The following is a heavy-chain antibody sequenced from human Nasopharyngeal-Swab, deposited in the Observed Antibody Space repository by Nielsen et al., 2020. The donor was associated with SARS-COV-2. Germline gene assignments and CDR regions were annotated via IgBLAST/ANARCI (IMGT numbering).Heavy chain of an antibody. V-gene: IGHV3-33*01. D-gene: IGHD4-23*01. CDR2: IWYDGSNK. CDR1: VFTFSNYG. CDR3: AAAPSGDYGGY. Sequence: LSLTCAASVFTFSNYGMHWVRQAPGKGLEWVAVIWYDGSNKYYADSVKGRFTISRDNSKNTVYLQMNSLRAEDTAVYYCAAAPSGDYGGYWGQGTLVTVSS. J-gene: IGHJ4*02.